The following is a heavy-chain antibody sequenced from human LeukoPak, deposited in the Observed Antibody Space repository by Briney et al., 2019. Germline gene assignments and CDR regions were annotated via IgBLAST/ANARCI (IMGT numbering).Heavy chain of an antibody. Sequence: LSETLSLTCTVSGDSISYYYWSWIRQPPGKGLEWIGKIYYSGNTNYNPSLKSRVTISVDTSKNQFSLKLSSVTAADTAVYYCARVRGYSYDSSDFDCWGQGTLVTVSS. CDR3: ARVRGYSYDSSDFDC. CDR2: IYYSGNT. CDR1: GDSISYYY. D-gene: IGHD5-18*01. J-gene: IGHJ4*02. V-gene: IGHV4-59*01.